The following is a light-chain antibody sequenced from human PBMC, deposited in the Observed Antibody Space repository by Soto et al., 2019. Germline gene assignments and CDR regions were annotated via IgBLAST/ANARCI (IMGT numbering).Light chain of an antibody. CDR1: QSFRGL. J-gene: IGKJ5*01. Sequence: EVLLTQSPVTLSLSPGESAALSCRASQSFRGLLAWYKQKPGQAPRLLIYDAYNRATGIPPRFSGSGSGTDFTLTISSLEPEDSAVYYCQQRHMWPITFGQGTRLEIK. CDR3: QQRHMWPIT. CDR2: DAY. V-gene: IGKV3-11*01.